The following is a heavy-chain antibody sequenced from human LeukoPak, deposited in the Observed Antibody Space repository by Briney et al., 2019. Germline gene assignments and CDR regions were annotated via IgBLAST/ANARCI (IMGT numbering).Heavy chain of an antibody. Sequence: ASVKVSCKASGYTFTSYYIHWVRQAPGQGLEWMGIINPSGGSTSYAQKFQGRVTMTRDTSTSTVYMELSSLRSEDTAVYYCARDRARLYYFDYWGQGTLVTVSS. CDR3: ARDRARLYYFDY. CDR1: GYTFTSYY. J-gene: IGHJ4*02. CDR2: INPSGGST. V-gene: IGHV1-46*01. D-gene: IGHD3-16*01.